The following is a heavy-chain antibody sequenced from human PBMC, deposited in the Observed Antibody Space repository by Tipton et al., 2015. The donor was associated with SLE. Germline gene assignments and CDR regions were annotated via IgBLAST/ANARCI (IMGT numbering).Heavy chain of an antibody. V-gene: IGHV3-11*06. CDR1: GFTFSSYA. Sequence: SLRLSCAASGFTFSSYAMSWVRQAPGKGLEWVSYISSTGTYTSYTNYADSVKGRFTISRDNAKNSLYLQMNSLRAEDTAVYYCARLLEHFDYWGQGTLVTVAS. CDR3: ARLLEHFDY. J-gene: IGHJ4*02. CDR2: ISSTGTY.